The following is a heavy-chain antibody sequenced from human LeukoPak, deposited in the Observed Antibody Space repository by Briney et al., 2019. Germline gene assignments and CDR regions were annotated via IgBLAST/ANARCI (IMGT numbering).Heavy chain of an antibody. CDR3: ARGQGHGFDI. V-gene: IGHV3-74*01. CDR1: GFTFSSYW. J-gene: IGHJ3*02. CDR2: INDDGSST. Sequence: GGSLRLSCAASGFTFSSYWMHWVRQAPGKGLVWVSGINDDGSSTKYADSVKGRFTISRDNAKNTLYLQTNSLRADDTAVYYCARGQGHGFDIWGQGTMVTVSS.